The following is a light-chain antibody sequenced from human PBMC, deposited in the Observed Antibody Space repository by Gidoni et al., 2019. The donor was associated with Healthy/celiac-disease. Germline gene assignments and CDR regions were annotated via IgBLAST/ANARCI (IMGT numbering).Light chain of an antibody. V-gene: IGLV3-21*04. Sequence: SYALTQPPSVSVAPGKTARITCGGNNIGSKNVHWYQQKPGQAPVLVIYYDSDRPSGIPERFSGSNSGNTATLTISRVEAGDEADYYCQVWDSSSDHVVFGGGTKLTVL. CDR1: NIGSKN. CDR3: QVWDSSSDHVV. CDR2: YDS. J-gene: IGLJ2*01.